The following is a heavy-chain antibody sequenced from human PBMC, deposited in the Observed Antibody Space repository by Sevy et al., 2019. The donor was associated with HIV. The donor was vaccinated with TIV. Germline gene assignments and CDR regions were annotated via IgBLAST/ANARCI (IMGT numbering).Heavy chain of an antibody. J-gene: IGHJ4*02. Sequence: SETLSLTCTVAGASISNSNYYWGWIRQPPGKGLEWIANVYYSGSTYYNPSLESRVTISVDKPKNQISLKLRSVTASDTAVYYCARHTFGWYYFDSWGQGTLVTVSS. CDR3: ARHTFGWYYFDS. D-gene: IGHD3-16*01. CDR2: VYYSGST. CDR1: GASISNSNYY. V-gene: IGHV4-39*01.